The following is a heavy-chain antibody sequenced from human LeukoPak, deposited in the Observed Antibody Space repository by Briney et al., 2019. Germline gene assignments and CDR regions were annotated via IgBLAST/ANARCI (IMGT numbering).Heavy chain of an antibody. CDR2: ISYDGSNK. D-gene: IGHD1-26*01. J-gene: IGHJ4*02. CDR3: ARVSGSYYVPASGGDDY. CDR1: GFTFSSYA. V-gene: IGHV3-30*04. Sequence: GGSLRLSYAASGFTFSSYAMHWVRQAPGKGLEWVAVISYDGSNKYYADSVKGRFTISRDNSKNTLYLQMNSLRAEDTAVYYCARVSGSYYVPASGGDDYWGQGTLVTVSS.